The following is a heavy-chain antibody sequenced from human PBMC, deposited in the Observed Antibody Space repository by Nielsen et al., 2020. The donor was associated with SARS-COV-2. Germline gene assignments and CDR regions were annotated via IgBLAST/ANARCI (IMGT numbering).Heavy chain of an antibody. D-gene: IGHD2-8*01. J-gene: IGHJ6*02. CDR3: AKEWEPIVLLYGMDV. V-gene: IGHV3-30-3*01. CDR1: GFTFSSYA. CDR2: ISYDGSNK. Sequence: GESLKISCAASGFTFSSYAMHWVRQAPGKGLEWVAVISYDGSNKYYADSVKGRFTISRDNSKNTLYLQMNSLRGEDTAVYSCAKEWEPIVLLYGMDVWGQGTTVTVSS.